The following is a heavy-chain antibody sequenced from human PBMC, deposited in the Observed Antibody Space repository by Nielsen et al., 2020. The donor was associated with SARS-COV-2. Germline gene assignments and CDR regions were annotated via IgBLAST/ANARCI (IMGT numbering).Heavy chain of an antibody. D-gene: IGHD3-16*02. CDR3: ARDYRGPTTLHHNWFDP. V-gene: IGHV3-23*01. CDR1: GFTFSSYA. CDR2: ISGSGGST. J-gene: IGHJ5*02. Sequence: GGSLRLSCAASGFTFSSYAMSWVRQAPGKGLEWVSAISGSGGSTYYADSVKGRFTISRDNAKNSLYLQMNSLRAEDTAVYYCARDYRGPTTLHHNWFDPWGQGTLVTVSS.